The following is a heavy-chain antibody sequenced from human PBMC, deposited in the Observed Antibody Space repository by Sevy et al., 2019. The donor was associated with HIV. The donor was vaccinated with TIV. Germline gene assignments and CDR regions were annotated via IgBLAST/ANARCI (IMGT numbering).Heavy chain of an antibody. CDR2: FYYSEST. Sequence: SETVSLTCTVSGGSISISSYYWGWIRQPSGKGLEWIGSFYYSESTYYNPSLKSRVTISVDTSKNQFSLKLSSVTAADTAVYYCARAFRAVAGSYYFDYWGQGTLVTVSS. V-gene: IGHV4-39*01. J-gene: IGHJ4*02. CDR1: GGSISISSYY. CDR3: ARAFRAVAGSYYFDY. D-gene: IGHD6-19*01.